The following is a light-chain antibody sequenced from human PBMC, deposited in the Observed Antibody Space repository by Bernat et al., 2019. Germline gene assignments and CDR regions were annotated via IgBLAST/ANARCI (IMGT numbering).Light chain of an antibody. CDR3: QQYNSYPWT. Sequence: DIQMTQSPSTLSASVGDRVTITCRASQSISSWLAWYQQKQGKAPKLLIYKASSLESGVLSRFSGSGSGTEFTLTISSLQPDDFATYYCQQYNSYPWTFGQGTKVEIK. V-gene: IGKV1-5*03. J-gene: IGKJ1*01. CDR1: QSISSW. CDR2: KAS.